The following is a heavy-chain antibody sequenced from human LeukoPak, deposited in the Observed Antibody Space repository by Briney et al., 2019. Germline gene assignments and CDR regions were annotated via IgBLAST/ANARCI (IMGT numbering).Heavy chain of an antibody. V-gene: IGHV1-69*13. CDR1: GGTFSSYA. CDR3: ARDARRRYCSSTSCYWGWFDP. D-gene: IGHD2-2*01. CDR2: IIPIFGTA. Sequence: GASVKVSCKASGGTFSSYAISWVRQAPGQGLEWMGGIIPIFGTANYAQKFQGRVTITADESTSTAYMELSSLRSEDTAVYYCARDARRRYCSSTSCYWGWFDPWGQGTLVTVSS. J-gene: IGHJ5*02.